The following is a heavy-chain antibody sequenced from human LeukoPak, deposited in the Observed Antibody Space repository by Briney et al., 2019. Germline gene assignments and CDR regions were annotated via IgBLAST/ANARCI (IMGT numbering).Heavy chain of an antibody. CDR1: GFIFNTYG. J-gene: IGHJ6*02. V-gene: IGHV3-33*01. Sequence: GGSLRLSCEASGFIFNTYGMHWVRQAPGKGLEWVAVIWYDGSNEYYADSVKGRFTISRDNAKNSLYLQMSSLRDEDTAVYYCARGKYYGDVWGQGTTVTVSS. CDR2: IWYDGSNE. D-gene: IGHD3-10*01. CDR3: ARGKYYGDV.